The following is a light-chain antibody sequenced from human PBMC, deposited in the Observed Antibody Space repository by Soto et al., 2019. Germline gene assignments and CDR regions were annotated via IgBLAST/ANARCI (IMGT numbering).Light chain of an antibody. J-gene: IGKJ1*01. CDR2: GAS. V-gene: IGKV3-15*01. Sequence: EIVITQSPATLSVSPGERATLSCRASQSVSSNLAWYQQKPGQAPRLLIYGASTRATGIPARFSGSGSGTEFTLPISSLQSADFSVYYCQQYNNWPRRTFGQGTKVDI. CDR1: QSVSSN. CDR3: QQYNNWPRRT.